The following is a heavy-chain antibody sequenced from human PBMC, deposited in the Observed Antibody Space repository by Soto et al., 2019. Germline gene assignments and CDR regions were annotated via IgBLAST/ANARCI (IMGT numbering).Heavy chain of an antibody. Sequence: GGSLRLSCAASGFTFSSYAMSWVRQAPGKGLEWVSAISGSGGSTYYADSVKGRFTISRDNSKNTLYLQMNSLRAEDTAVYYCAKGFHYDYGDYLNRGGWFDPWGQGTLVTVSS. CDR2: ISGSGGST. V-gene: IGHV3-23*01. CDR3: AKGFHYDYGDYLNRGGWFDP. D-gene: IGHD4-17*01. CDR1: GFTFSSYA. J-gene: IGHJ5*02.